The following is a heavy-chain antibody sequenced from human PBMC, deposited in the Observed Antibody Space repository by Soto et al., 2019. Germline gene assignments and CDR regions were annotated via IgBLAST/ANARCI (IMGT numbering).Heavy chain of an antibody. J-gene: IGHJ4*02. CDR1: GFPFSRYA. CDR3: AKESYDYIWGSSNFDY. CDR2: ISGSGGST. V-gene: IGHV3-23*01. D-gene: IGHD3-16*01. Sequence: GSLRLSCAASGFPFSRYAMSWVRQAPGKGLEWVSAISGSGGSTFYADSVKGRFTISRDSSKNTLYLQVNSLRAEDTAVYYCAKESYDYIWGSSNFDYWGQGTLVTVSS.